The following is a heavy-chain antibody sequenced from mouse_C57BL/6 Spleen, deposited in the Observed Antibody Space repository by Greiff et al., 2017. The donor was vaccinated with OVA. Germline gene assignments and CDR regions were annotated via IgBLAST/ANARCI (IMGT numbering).Heavy chain of an antibody. CDR3: ARHRTYYAMDY. J-gene: IGHJ4*01. Sequence: EVQGVESGGGLVKPGGSLNLSCAASGFTFSSYTLSWVRQTPVPRLEWVATISGGGGNTYYPDSVKGRFTIAGDDAKNTLYLQMSSLRSEDTALYYCARHRTYYAMDYWGQGTSVTVSS. V-gene: IGHV5-9*01. CDR1: GFTFSSYT. D-gene: IGHD5-1*01. CDR2: ISGGGGNT.